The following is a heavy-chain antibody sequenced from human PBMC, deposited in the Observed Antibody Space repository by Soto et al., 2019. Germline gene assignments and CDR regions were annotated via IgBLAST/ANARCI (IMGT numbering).Heavy chain of an antibody. CDR3: ARDLVGAAAGTWYYYGMDV. Sequence: ASVKVSCKAAGYTFTSYYMHWVRQAPGQGLEWMGIINPSGGSTSYAQKFQGRVTMTRDTSTSTVYMQLSSLRSEDTAVYYCARDLVGAAAGTWYYYGMDVWGQGTTVTVSS. CDR1: GYTFTSYY. CDR2: INPSGGST. V-gene: IGHV1-46*01. D-gene: IGHD6-13*01. J-gene: IGHJ6*02.